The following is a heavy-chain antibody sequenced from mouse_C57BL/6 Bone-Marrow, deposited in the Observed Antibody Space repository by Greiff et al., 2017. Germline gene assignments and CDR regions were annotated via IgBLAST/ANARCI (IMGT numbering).Heavy chain of an antibody. V-gene: IGHV1-64*01. CDR2: IHPNSGST. D-gene: IGHD1-1*01. CDR1: GYTFTSYW. J-gene: IGHJ4*01. CDR3: ARRGLITTVVASYCYAIDY. Sequence: QVQLQQPGAELVKPGASVKLSCKASGYTFTSYWMHWVKQRPGQGLEWIGMIHPNSGSTNYNEKFKSKATLTVDKSSSTAYMQLSSLTSEDSAVYYCARRGLITTVVASYCYAIDYWGQGTSVTVSS.